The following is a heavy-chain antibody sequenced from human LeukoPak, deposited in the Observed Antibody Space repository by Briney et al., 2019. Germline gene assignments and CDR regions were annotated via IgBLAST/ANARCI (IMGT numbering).Heavy chain of an antibody. J-gene: IGHJ4*02. Sequence: GGSLRLSCAASGFTFSDYYMSWIRQAPGKGLEWVSYISSSSSYTNYADSVKGRFTISRDNAKNSLYLQMNSLRAEDTAVYYCAGERSDMIGDWGQGTLVTVSS. CDR3: AGERSDMIGD. CDR1: GFTFSDYY. D-gene: IGHD3-16*01. CDR2: ISSSSSYT. V-gene: IGHV3-11*06.